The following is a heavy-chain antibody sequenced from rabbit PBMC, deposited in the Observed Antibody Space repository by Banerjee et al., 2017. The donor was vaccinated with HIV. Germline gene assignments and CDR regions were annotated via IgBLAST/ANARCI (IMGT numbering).Heavy chain of an antibody. CDR3: ARDLASVVGWNFNL. D-gene: IGHD3-1*01. J-gene: IGHJ4*01. CDR1: GFDFTSDYM. Sequence: QEQLKETGGGLVQPGGSLTLSCKASGFDFTSDYMSWVRQAPGKGLEWIGLIYTAGGTTDYASWVNGRFTISRTSSTTVTLQMTSLTAADTATYFCARDLASVVGWNFNLWGPGTLVTVS. CDR2: IYTAGGTT. V-gene: IGHV1S45*01.